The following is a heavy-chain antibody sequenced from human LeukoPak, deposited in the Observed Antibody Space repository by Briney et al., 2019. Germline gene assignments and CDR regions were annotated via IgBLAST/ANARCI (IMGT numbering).Heavy chain of an antibody. CDR3: AKGGDDFWSGQLDY. V-gene: IGHV3-9*03. Sequence: GRSLRPSCAASGFTFDDYAMHWVRQAPGKGLEWVSGISWNSGSIGYADSVKGRFTISRDNAKNSLYLQMNSLRAEDMALYYCAKGGDDFWSGQLDYWGQGTLVTVSS. D-gene: IGHD3-3*01. J-gene: IGHJ4*02. CDR2: ISWNSGSI. CDR1: GFTFDDYA.